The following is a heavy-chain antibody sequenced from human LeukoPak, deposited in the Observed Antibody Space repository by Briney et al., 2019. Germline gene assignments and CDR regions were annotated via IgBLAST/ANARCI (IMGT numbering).Heavy chain of an antibody. CDR1: RHSFNDYA. Sequence: ASVKVSCKASRHSFNDYAVQWVRQAPGQGLEWMGWISAGSGKTKYSHKFQGRITITMDTFATTAYMALSSLRSSDTAVYYCARQYDSRGYSPDYWGQGTLITVSS. CDR2: ISAGSGKT. CDR3: ARQYDSRGYSPDY. V-gene: IGHV1-3*01. J-gene: IGHJ4*02. D-gene: IGHD3-22*01.